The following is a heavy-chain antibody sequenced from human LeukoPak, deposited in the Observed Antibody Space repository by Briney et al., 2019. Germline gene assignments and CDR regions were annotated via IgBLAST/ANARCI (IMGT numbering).Heavy chain of an antibody. Sequence: GGSPRLSCAASGFTFSAYGIHWVRQAPGKGLEWVSYISSSGSTIYYADSVKGRFTISRDNAKNSLYLQMNSLRAEDTAVYYCAKDDQEYYYDSSGPTYWGQGTLVTVSS. CDR1: GFTFSAYG. J-gene: IGHJ4*02. V-gene: IGHV3-48*04. D-gene: IGHD3-22*01. CDR3: AKDDQEYYYDSSGPTY. CDR2: ISSSGSTI.